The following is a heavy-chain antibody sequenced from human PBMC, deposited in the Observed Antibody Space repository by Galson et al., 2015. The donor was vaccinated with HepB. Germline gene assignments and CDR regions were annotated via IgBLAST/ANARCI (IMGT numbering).Heavy chain of an antibody. CDR2: IWYDGSNK. Sequence: SLRLSCAASGFTFSSYGMHWVRQAPGKGLEWVAVIWYDGSNKYYADSVKGRFTISRDNSKNTLYLQMNSLRAEDTAVYYCARGSYYGSGKGWFDPWGQGTLVTVSS. D-gene: IGHD3-10*01. CDR3: ARGSYYGSGKGWFDP. CDR1: GFTFSSYG. V-gene: IGHV3-33*08. J-gene: IGHJ5*02.